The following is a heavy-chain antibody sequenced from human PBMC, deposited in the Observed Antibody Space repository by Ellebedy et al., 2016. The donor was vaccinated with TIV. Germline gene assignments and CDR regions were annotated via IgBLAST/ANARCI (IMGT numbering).Heavy chain of an antibody. CDR1: GFTFSRSG. Sequence: GESLKISCAASGFTFSRSGMHWVRQAPGKGLDWVAIIWYDGSIQYYADSVTGRFTISRDNSKNTLYLQMNSMRDEDTAVYFCATVRDGVWYADCWGQGTLVTVSS. V-gene: IGHV3-33*01. CDR3: ATVRDGVWYADC. CDR2: IWYDGSIQ. D-gene: IGHD6-19*01. J-gene: IGHJ4*02.